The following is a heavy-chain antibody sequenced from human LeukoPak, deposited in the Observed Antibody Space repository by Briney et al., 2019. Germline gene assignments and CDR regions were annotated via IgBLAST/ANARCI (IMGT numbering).Heavy chain of an antibody. CDR3: ARYYYDSSGYLFDY. Sequence: GGSLRLSCAASGFTFSSYAMSWVRQAPGKGREWVSSISSSSSYIYYADSVKGRFTISRDNAKNSLYLQMNSLRAEDTAVYYCARYYYDSSGYLFDYWGQGTLVTVSS. CDR2: ISSSSSYI. D-gene: IGHD3-22*01. J-gene: IGHJ4*02. V-gene: IGHV3-21*01. CDR1: GFTFSSYA.